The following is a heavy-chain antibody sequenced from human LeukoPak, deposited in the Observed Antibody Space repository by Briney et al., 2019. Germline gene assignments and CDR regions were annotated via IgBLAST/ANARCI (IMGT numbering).Heavy chain of an antibody. CDR3: AKYTPDWYFDL. CDR2: ISFDGKTQ. D-gene: IGHD1-1*01. Sequence: GRSLRLSCAASGFTFSRYSMHWVRQAPGKGLAWVAAISFDGKTQVYGDSVKGRFTISRDNSNNTLYPQMNSLKPEDSAVYYCAKYTPDWYFDLWGRGTLVTVSS. CDR1: GFTFSRYS. J-gene: IGHJ2*01. V-gene: IGHV3-30*04.